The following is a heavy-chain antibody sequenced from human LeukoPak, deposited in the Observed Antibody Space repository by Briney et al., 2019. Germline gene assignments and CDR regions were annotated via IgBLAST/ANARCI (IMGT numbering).Heavy chain of an antibody. CDR2: IYYSGST. CDR3: ARDQHGYYYDSSGYSL. V-gene: IGHV4-61*01. CDR1: GGSVSSGSYY. J-gene: IGHJ4*02. D-gene: IGHD3-22*01. Sequence: SETLSLTCTVSGGSVSSGSYYWSWVRQPPGKGLEWIGYIYYSGSTNYNSSLKSRVTISVDTSKNQFSLKLSSVTAADTAVYYCARDQHGYYYDSSGYSLWGQGTLVTIAS.